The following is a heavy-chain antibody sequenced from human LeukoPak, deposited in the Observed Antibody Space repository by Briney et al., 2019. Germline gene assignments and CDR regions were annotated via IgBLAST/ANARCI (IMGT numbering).Heavy chain of an antibody. CDR3: ARHYDILTGYVSFDY. J-gene: IGHJ4*02. CDR2: INPNSGGT. V-gene: IGHV1-2*02. CDR1: GYSFTGYY. D-gene: IGHD3-9*01. Sequence: ASVKVSCKASGYSFTGYYIHWVRQAPAQGLEWMGWINPNSGGTNYAQKFQGRVTMTRDTSISTAYMELSRLRSDDTAVYYCARHYDILTGYVSFDYWGQGTLVTVSS.